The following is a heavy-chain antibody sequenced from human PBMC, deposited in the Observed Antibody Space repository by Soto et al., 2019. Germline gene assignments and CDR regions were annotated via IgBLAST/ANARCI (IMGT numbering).Heavy chain of an antibody. CDR3: ARGVHYDSSGYYYFY. V-gene: IGHV1-69*01. CDR2: IIPLFGTA. CDR1: GGTFSTYA. D-gene: IGHD3-22*01. J-gene: IGHJ4*02. Sequence: QVQLVQSGAEVKKPGSSVKVSCKASGGTFSTYAIDWVRQAPRQGLEWMGGIIPLFGTAKYAQNFQGRITITADESTNTAYMELRSLRSQDTAVYYCARGVHYDSSGYYYFYWGQGTLVTVSS.